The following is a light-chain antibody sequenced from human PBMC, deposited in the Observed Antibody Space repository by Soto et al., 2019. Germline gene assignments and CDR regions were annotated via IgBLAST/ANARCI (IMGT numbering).Light chain of an antibody. CDR1: SSDVGGYNY. J-gene: IGLJ1*01. CDR2: DVS. CDR3: RSYTSSSTRV. Sequence: QSALTQPASVSGSPGQSITISCTGTSSDVGGYNYVSWYQQHPGKAPKLMIYDVSNRPSGVSNRFSGSKSGNTASLTISGLQAEDEADYSCRSYTSSSTRVFGTGTKLTVL. V-gene: IGLV2-14*01.